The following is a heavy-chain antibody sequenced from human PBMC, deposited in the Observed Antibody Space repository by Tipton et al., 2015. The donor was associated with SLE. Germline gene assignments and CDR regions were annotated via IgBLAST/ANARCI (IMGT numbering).Heavy chain of an antibody. Sequence: TLSLTCTVSGGSISSYYWSWIRQPPGRGLEWIGCIYYSGSTNYNPSLKSRVTISVDTSKNQFSLKLSSVTAADTAVYYCATPGRLTPLGYWGQGTLVTVSS. V-gene: IGHV4-59*12. J-gene: IGHJ4*02. CDR3: ATPGRLTPLGY. D-gene: IGHD4-23*01. CDR2: IYYSGST. CDR1: GGSISSYY.